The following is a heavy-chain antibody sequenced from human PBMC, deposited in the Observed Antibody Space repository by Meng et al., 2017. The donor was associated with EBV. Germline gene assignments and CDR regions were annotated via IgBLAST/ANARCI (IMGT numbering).Heavy chain of an antibody. CDR2: IYSGGST. J-gene: IGHJ4*02. D-gene: IGHD5-12*01. Sequence: VQRVESGGGLLQPGGSLRLSCAASRFTVSSTYMSWVRQAPGKGLEWVSVIYSGGSTYYADSVKGRFTISRDNSKNTLYLQMNSLRAEDTAVYYCAKHRLGPLDYWGQGTLVTVSS. CDR1: RFTVSSTY. V-gene: IGHV3-53*01. CDR3: AKHRLGPLDY.